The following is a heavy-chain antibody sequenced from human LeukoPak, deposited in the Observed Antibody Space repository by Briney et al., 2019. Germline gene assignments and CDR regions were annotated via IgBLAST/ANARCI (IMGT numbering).Heavy chain of an antibody. CDR3: ATLVVPAANDY. CDR1: GGTFSSYA. Sequence: SVKVSCKASGGTFSSYAVSWVRQAPGQGLEWMGGIIPIFGTANYAQKFQGRVTITADESTSTAYMELSSLRSEDTAVYYCATLVVPAANDYWGQGTLVTVSS. D-gene: IGHD2-2*01. CDR2: IIPIFGTA. J-gene: IGHJ4*02. V-gene: IGHV1-69*13.